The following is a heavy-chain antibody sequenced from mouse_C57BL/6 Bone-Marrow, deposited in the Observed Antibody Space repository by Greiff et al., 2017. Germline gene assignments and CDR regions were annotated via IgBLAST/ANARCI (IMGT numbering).Heavy chain of an antibody. D-gene: IGHD2-1*01. CDR2: INPNYGTT. V-gene: IGHV1-39*01. Sequence: EVKLQESGPELVKPGASVKISCKASGYSFTDYNMNWVKQSNGKSLEWIGVINPNYGTTSYNQKFKGKATLTVDQSSSTAYMQLNSLTSEDSAVYYCAREGSIYYGNQDRCFDVWGTGTTVTVSS. J-gene: IGHJ1*03. CDR3: AREGSIYYGNQDRCFDV. CDR1: GYSFTDYN.